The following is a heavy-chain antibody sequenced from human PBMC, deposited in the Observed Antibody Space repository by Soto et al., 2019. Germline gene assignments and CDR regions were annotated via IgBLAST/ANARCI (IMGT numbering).Heavy chain of an antibody. CDR1: GSTFNNFA. Sequence: QVVLLQSGAEVKEPGSSVRVSCQVSGSTFNNFAFSWVRQAPGHGPERMGGIVVDSNTAEYSQRFQDRVTITAYTSTDTLYMELGSVKFEDTAVYYCARAIKRWEVNYYFDFWGQGTLVTVSS. CDR3: ARAIKRWEVNYYFDF. J-gene: IGHJ4*02. D-gene: IGHD1-26*01. CDR2: IVVDSNTA. V-gene: IGHV1-69*06.